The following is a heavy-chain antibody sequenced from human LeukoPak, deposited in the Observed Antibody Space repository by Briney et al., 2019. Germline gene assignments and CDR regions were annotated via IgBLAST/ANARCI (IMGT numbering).Heavy chain of an antibody. CDR2: INSDGSRT. J-gene: IGHJ4*02. V-gene: IGHV3-74*01. CDR3: ARVRDDYTYFDC. D-gene: IGHD4-11*01. CDR1: GFTFSSYW. Sequence: GGSLRLSCAASGFTFSSYWMHWVRQAPGKGLMWVSRINSDGSRTTYADSVRGRFTISRDNAKSTLYLQMHSLRAEDTAVYYCARVRDDYTYFDCWGQGTLVTVSS.